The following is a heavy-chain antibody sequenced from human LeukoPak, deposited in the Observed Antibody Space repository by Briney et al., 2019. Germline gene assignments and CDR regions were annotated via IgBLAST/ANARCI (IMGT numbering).Heavy chain of an antibody. J-gene: IGHJ5*02. CDR2: IYYSGST. Sequence: PSETLSLTCTVSGGSISSSSYYWGWIRQPPGKGLEWIGSIYYSGSTYYNPSLKSRVTISVDTSKNQFSLKLSSVTAADTAVYYCAGVHRGRITMLVVEDNWFDPWGQGTLVTVSS. V-gene: IGHV4-39*07. D-gene: IGHD3-22*01. CDR1: GGSISSSSYY. CDR3: AGVHRGRITMLVVEDNWFDP.